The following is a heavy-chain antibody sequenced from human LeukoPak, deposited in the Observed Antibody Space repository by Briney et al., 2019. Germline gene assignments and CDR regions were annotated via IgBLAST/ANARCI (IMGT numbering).Heavy chain of an antibody. V-gene: IGHV3-23*01. CDR1: GFTFSSYA. D-gene: IGHD2-2*01. CDR2: ISGSGGST. CDR3: AKDPYYCSSTSCYSFGFDP. Sequence: RPGGSLRLSCAASGFTFSSYAMSWVRQAPGKGLEWVSAISGSGGSTYYADSVKGRFTISRDNSKNTLYLQMNSLRAEDMAVYYCAKDPYYCSSTSCYSFGFDPWGQGTLVTVSS. J-gene: IGHJ5*02.